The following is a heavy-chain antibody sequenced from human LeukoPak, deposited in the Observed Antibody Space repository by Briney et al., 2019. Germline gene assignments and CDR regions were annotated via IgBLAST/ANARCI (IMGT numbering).Heavy chain of an antibody. J-gene: IGHJ1*01. CDR1: GLTISNNF. CDR2: IYSGGST. D-gene: IGHD3-10*01. CDR3: ARDTDYYGSGRHGYFDH. V-gene: IGHV3-66*01. Sequence: GGSLRLSCAASGLTISNNFMGWVRQAPGKGLEWVSLIYSGGSTYSADSLKGRFTISRDNSKNTLHLQMNSLRAEDTAVYYCARDTDYYGSGRHGYFDHWGQGTLVTVSS.